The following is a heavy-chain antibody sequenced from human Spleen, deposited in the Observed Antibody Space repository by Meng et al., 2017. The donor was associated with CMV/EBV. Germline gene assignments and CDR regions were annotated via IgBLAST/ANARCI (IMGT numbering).Heavy chain of an antibody. CDR1: GFTFSDYY. D-gene: IGHD5-18*01. Sequence: GESLKISCAASGFTFSDYYMSWIRQAPGKGLEWVSYISSSGSTIYYADSVKGRFTISRDNAKNSLYLQMNSLRAEDTAVYYCARAFGYTDAFDIWGQGTMVTVSS. J-gene: IGHJ3*02. CDR3: ARAFGYTDAFDI. CDR2: ISSSGSTI. V-gene: IGHV3-11*01.